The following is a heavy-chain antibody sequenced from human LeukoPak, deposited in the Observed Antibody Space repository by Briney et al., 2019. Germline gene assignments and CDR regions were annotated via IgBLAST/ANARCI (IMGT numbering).Heavy chain of an antibody. CDR3: XXXEGSTYLQYYFDY. J-gene: IGHJ4*02. V-gene: IGHV3-33*01. D-gene: IGHD5-24*01. CDR2: IWYDGSNK. CDR1: GFTFSSYG. Sequence: GGSLRLSCAASGFTFSSYGMHWVRQAPGKGLEWVAVIWYDGSNKYYADSVKGRFTISRDNSKNTLYLQMNSLRAEDTAVYYXXXXEGSTYLQYYFDYWGQGTLVTVSS.